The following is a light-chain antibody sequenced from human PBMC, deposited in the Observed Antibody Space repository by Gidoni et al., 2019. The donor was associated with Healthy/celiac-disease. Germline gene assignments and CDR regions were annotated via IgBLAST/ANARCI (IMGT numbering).Light chain of an antibody. CDR2: AAS. Sequence: DIQITQSPSSLSASVGDRVTITRRARQSISSYLNWYQQRPGKAPKLLIYAASSLQSGVPSRFSGSGSGTDFTLTISSLQPEDFATYYCKQRYSTPWTFGQGTKVEIK. V-gene: IGKV1-39*01. J-gene: IGKJ1*01. CDR3: KQRYSTPWT. CDR1: QSISSY.